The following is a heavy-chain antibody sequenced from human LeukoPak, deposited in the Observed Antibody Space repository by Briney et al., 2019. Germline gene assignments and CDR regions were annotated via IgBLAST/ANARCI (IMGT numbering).Heavy chain of an antibody. CDR1: GGSISSSSYY. V-gene: IGHV4-39*01. D-gene: IGHD2-15*01. CDR3: AATIVVAGMPFPYFDY. CDR2: IYYNGNT. Sequence: PSETLSLTCTVSGGSISSSSYYWGWIRQAPGKGLEWIGSIYYNGNTYYSPSPSLKSRVTISADKSKNQFSLKLSSVTAADAAVYYCAATIVVAGMPFPYFDYWGQGTLVTVPS. J-gene: IGHJ4*02.